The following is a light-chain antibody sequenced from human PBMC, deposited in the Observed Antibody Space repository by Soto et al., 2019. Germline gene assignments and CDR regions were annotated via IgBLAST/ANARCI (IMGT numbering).Light chain of an antibody. J-gene: IGLJ1*01. V-gene: IGLV2-11*01. CDR1: SNDVGVYNY. Sequence: QSALTQPRSVSGSPGQSVSISCTGTSNDVGVYNYVSWYQQHPGKAPKVMIYDVSKRPSGVPDRFSGSKSGNTASLTISGLQSEDEADYYCCSSAGRYTYVFGTGTKLTVL. CDR2: DVS. CDR3: CSSAGRYTYV.